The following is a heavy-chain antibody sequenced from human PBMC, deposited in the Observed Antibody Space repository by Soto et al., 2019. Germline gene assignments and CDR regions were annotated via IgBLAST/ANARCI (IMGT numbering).Heavy chain of an antibody. CDR1: GFTFRDYG. D-gene: IGHD4-17*01. Sequence: SLRLSCVASGFTFRDYGMHWVRQAPGKGLEWVAVISYDGSNKYYADSVKGRFTISRDNSKNTLYLQMNSPRAEDTAVYYCAKELPWHGEGFDYWGQGTLVTVSS. CDR2: ISYDGSNK. J-gene: IGHJ4*02. V-gene: IGHV3-30*18. CDR3: AKELPWHGEGFDY.